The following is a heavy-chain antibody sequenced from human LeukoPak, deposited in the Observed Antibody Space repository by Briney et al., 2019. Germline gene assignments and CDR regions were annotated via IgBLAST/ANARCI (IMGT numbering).Heavy chain of an antibody. J-gene: IGHJ4*02. D-gene: IGHD6-6*01. Sequence: SETLSLTCAAYGGSFSGYYWSWIRQPPGKGLEWIGEINHSGSTNYNPSLKSRVTISVDTSKNQFSLKLSSVTAADTAVYYCARRANSSSTFDYWGQGTLVTVSS. V-gene: IGHV4-34*01. CDR1: GGSFSGYY. CDR3: ARRANSSSTFDY. CDR2: INHSGST.